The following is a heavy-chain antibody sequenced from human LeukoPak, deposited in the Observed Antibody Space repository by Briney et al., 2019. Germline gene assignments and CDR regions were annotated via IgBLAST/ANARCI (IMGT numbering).Heavy chain of an antibody. D-gene: IGHD6-13*01. Sequence: SVTVSCKASGGTFSSYAISWVRQAPGQGLDWMGRINPILGIANYAQKFQGRVTITADKSTSTAYMELSSLRSEDTAVYYCARDQRSSSHTGYYYYGMDVWGQGTTVTVSS. CDR3: ARDQRSSSHTGYYYYGMDV. J-gene: IGHJ6*02. CDR2: INPILGIA. V-gene: IGHV1-69*04. CDR1: GGTFSSYA.